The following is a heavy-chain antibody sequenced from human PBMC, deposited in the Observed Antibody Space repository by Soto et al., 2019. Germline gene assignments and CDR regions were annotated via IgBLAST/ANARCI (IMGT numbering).Heavy chain of an antibody. Sequence: QVQLKQWGAGLLKPSETLSLTCAVYGGSFSGYYWSWIRQPPGKGLEWSGEINHSGSTNYNPSLKSRVTISVGTYKNQFSLELSSVTGAGSVVYYGASAIPHLRYVVVYYLDVWGKGTKVTVSS. CDR1: GGSFSGYY. CDR2: INHSGST. J-gene: IGHJ6*03. D-gene: IGHD3-9*01. V-gene: IGHV4-34*01. CDR3: ASAIPHLRYVVVYYLDV.